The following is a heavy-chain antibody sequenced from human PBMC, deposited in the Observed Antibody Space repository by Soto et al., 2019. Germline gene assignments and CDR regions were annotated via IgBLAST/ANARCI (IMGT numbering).Heavy chain of an antibody. J-gene: IGHJ4*02. Sequence: PSETLSLTCAVSGGSISSGGYSWSWIRQPPGKGLEWIGYIYHSGSTYYNPSLKSRVTISVDTSKNQFSLKLSSVTAADTAVYYCARHNRNYYGSSGPMAPDYWGQGTLVTVS. V-gene: IGHV4-30-2*01. CDR1: GGSISSGGYS. D-gene: IGHD3-22*01. CDR3: ARHNRNYYGSSGPMAPDY. CDR2: IYHSGST.